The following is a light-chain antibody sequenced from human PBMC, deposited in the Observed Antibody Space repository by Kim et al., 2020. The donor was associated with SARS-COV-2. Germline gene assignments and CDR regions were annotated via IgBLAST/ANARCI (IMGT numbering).Light chain of an antibody. CDR1: QSSSSY. CDR3: QQSYTTPLT. CDR2: ASS. J-gene: IGKJ4*01. V-gene: IGKV1-39*01. Sequence: ASVGDRVIIICRASQSSSSYVNWYQQKPGKAPKLLIYASSNLQSGVPPRFSGSGSGTDFTLTISNLQLEDFATYSCQQSYTTPLTFGGGTKVDIK.